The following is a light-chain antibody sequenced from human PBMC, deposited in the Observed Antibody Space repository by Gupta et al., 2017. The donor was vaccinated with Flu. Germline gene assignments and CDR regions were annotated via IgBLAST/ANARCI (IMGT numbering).Light chain of an antibody. CDR2: KGS. CDR3: RQAEHWPYT. V-gene: IGKV2-30*01. J-gene: IGKJ2*01. CDR1: QSLVYGDGNTY. Sequence: DVVMTQSPLSLPVTLGQQASISCRSSQSLVYGDGNTYLNWFQQRPGQSRRRLIYKGSNRDSGVPDRFSGSRSGTYFPLKISRVEADDVGVYYCRQAEHWPYTFGQGTKLEIE.